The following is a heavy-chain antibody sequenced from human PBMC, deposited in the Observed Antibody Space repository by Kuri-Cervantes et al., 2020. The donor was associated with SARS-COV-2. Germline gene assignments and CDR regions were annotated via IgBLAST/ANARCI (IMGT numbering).Heavy chain of an antibody. CDR3: ARDGDSLEYSQH. Sequence: GESLKISCAASGFTFSSYSMNWVRQAPGKGLEWVSSISSSSSYIYYADSVKGRFTISRDNAKNSLYLQMNSLRAEDTAVYYCARDGDSLEYSQHWGQGTLVTVSS. J-gene: IGHJ1*01. V-gene: IGHV3-21*01. CDR2: ISSSSSYI. CDR1: GFTFSSYS. D-gene: IGHD5-18*01.